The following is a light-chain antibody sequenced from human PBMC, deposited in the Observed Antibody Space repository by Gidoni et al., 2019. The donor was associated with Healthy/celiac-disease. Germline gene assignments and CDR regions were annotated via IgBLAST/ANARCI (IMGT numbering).Light chain of an antibody. CDR1: QSISSY. V-gene: IGKV1-39*01. CDR3: QQSYSTS. CDR2: TSS. J-gene: IGKJ2*01. Sequence: DIQMTKSPSSLSASVGDRVTITCRASQSISSYLNWYQQKPGKAPKLLIYTSSSLQSGVPSRFSGSGSGTDFTLTISSLQPEDFATYYCQQSYSTSFXQXTKLEIK.